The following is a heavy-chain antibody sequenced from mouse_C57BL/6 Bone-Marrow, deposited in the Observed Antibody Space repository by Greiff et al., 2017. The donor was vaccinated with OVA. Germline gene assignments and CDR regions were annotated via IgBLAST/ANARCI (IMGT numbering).Heavy chain of an antibody. CDR1: GYTFTDYE. V-gene: IGHV1-15*01. D-gene: IGHD1-1*01. CDR3: KDDYYGSSDGYFDV. CDR2: IVPETGGT. Sequence: QVQLQQSGAELVRPGASVTLSCKASGYTFTDYELHWVKQTPVHGLEWIGAIVPETGGTAYNQKFKGKAILTADKASSTAYMERRRLTAEDSAVYYCKDDYYGSSDGYFDVWGTGTTVTVSS. J-gene: IGHJ1*03.